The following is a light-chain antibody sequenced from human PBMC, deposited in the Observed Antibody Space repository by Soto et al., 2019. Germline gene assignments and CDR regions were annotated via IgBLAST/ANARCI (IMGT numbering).Light chain of an antibody. V-gene: IGLV2-8*01. J-gene: IGLJ2*01. Sequence: QSVLTQPPSASGSPGQSVIISCTGTSSDVGYYKYVSWYQQHPGNAPKLMIYEVSRRPSGVPDRFSGSKSGNTASLTVSGLQAEDEADYYCSSYAGSNNLIFGGGTKLTVL. CDR1: SSDVGYYKY. CDR2: EVS. CDR3: SSYAGSNNLI.